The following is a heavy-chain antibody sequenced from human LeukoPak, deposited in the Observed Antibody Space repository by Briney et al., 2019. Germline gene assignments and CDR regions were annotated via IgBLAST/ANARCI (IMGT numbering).Heavy chain of an antibody. D-gene: IGHD6-19*01. CDR3: ARDVLAGTFDY. J-gene: IGHJ4*02. CDR2: INQDGTEK. V-gene: IGHV3-7*01. CDR1: GFTFSSYW. Sequence: TGGSLRLSCAASGFTFSSYWMNWVRQAPGKGLEWVANINQDGTEKYYADSVRGRFTISRDNAKNSLYLQMNSLRAEDTAVYYCARDVLAGTFDYWGQGTLVTVSS.